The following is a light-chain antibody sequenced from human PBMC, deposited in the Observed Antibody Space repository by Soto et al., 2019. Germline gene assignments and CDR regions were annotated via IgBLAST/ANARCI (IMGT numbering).Light chain of an antibody. CDR1: QSVSRSY. V-gene: IGKV3-20*01. Sequence: EIVLTQSPGTLSLSPGERATISCRASQSVSRSYLACHQQQPGQPPRLLIYGASSRATGIPDRFSGSGSGTDVTLTISRLEPEDFAVFYCRHYDSLPITFGQGTRLEIK. CDR3: RHYDSLPIT. CDR2: GAS. J-gene: IGKJ5*01.